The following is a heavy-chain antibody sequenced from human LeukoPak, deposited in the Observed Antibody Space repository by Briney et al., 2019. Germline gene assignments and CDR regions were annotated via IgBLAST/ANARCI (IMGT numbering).Heavy chain of an antibody. D-gene: IGHD6-19*01. CDR2: INHSGST. V-gene: IGHV4-34*01. J-gene: IGHJ4*02. CDR3: ARRVSSGWYGASIIDY. CDR1: GGSFSGYY. Sequence: SETLSLTCAVYGGSFSGYYWSWIRQPPGKGLEWIEEINHSGSTNYNPSLKSRVTISVDTSKNQFSLKLSSVTAADTAVYYCARRVSSGWYGASIIDYWGQGTLVTVSS.